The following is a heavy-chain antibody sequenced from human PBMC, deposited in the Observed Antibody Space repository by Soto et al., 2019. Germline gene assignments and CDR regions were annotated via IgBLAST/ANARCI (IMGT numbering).Heavy chain of an antibody. CDR1: GYSFTSYW. V-gene: IGHV5-51*01. Sequence: PGXSLKISCKGSGYSFTSYWIGWVRQMPGKGLEWMGIIYPGDSDTRYSPSFQGQVTISADKSISTAYLQWSSLKASDTAMYYFARSIGSRYYYYGMDVWGQGTTVTVSS. CDR2: IYPGDSDT. J-gene: IGHJ6*02. CDR3: ARSIGSRYYYYGMDV. D-gene: IGHD6-6*01.